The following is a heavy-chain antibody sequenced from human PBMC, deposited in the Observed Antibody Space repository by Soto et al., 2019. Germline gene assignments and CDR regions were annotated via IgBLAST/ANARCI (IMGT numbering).Heavy chain of an antibody. D-gene: IGHD3-22*01. V-gene: IGHV3-30*18. CDR3: AKEQLAMTVVAADYFDS. Sequence: QVQLVESGGGVVQPGKSLRLSCAASGFTFSTYGIHWVRQAPGKGLEWVALISYDGGSKYYGDSVKGRFIISRDNSHNTVSLQMNRLRADDTAVYFCAKEQLAMTVVAADYFDSWGQGTLVTVSS. J-gene: IGHJ4*02. CDR2: ISYDGGSK. CDR1: GFTFSTYG.